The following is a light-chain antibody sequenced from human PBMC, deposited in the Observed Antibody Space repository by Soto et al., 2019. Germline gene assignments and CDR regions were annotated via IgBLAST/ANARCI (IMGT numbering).Light chain of an antibody. Sequence: QSVLTQPPSVSAAPGQRVTISCSGSSSNIGGNSVSWYQQLPGTAPKLLIYDDDKRPSGIPDRFSGSKSGTSATLGITGFQTGDEADHYCGSWDNSLSAYVFGTGTRSPS. V-gene: IGLV1-51*01. CDR2: DDD. CDR1: SSNIGGNS. CDR3: GSWDNSLSAYV. J-gene: IGLJ1*01.